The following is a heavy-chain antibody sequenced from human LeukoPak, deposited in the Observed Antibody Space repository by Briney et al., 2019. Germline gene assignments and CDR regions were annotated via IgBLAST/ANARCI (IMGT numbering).Heavy chain of an antibody. V-gene: IGHV4-59*01. Sequence: SETLSLTCTVSGGSISSYYWSWIRQPPGKGLEWIGYIYYSGSTNYNPSLKSRVTISVDTSKNQLSLKLSSVTAADTAVYYCASSRGVDFDYWGQGTLVTVSS. J-gene: IGHJ4*02. CDR3: ASSRGVDFDY. CDR2: IYYSGST. CDR1: GGSISSYY. D-gene: IGHD3-10*01.